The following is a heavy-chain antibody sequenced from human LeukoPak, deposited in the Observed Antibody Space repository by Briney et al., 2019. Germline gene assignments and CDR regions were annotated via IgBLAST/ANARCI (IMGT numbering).Heavy chain of an antibody. CDR2: ISYDGSSK. V-gene: IGHV3-30-3*01. CDR1: GFTFSGFV. J-gene: IGHJ1*01. Sequence: PGRSLRLSCAASGFTFSGFVFHWVRQAPGKGLEWVAVISYDGSSKYYADSVKGRFTISRDNSKNTLYLQMNSLRAEDTAVYYCAKDPRSTSPPEYFQHWGQGTLVTVSS. D-gene: IGHD2-2*01. CDR3: AKDPRSTSPPEYFQH.